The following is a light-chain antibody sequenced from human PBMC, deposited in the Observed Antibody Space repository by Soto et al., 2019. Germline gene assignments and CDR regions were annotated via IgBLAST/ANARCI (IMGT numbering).Light chain of an antibody. Sequence: DIQMTQYTSTLSSSFGDRFTITFRASQSISRWLAWYQQKPGKAPKALIYDASTLRSGVPSRFSGGGSGTEFTLTISSLQPDDFATYYCQQYNTYSTFGQVTLLE. V-gene: IGKV1-5*01. J-gene: IGKJ5*01. CDR1: QSISRW. CDR3: QQYNTYST. CDR2: DAS.